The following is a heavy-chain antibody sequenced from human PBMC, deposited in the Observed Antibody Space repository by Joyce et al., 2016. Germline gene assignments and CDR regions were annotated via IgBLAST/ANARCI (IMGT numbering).Heavy chain of an antibody. J-gene: IGHJ3*02. D-gene: IGHD3-10*01. Sequence: VQLVESGGGVVQPGKSLTLSCEASGFTFRTYGRYWVRQAPGKGLEWLAFISYQGSDKTYADSVKGRLTISRDNSKNTLDLQMNSLSADDTAVYYCSKWGGNDGFDIWGLGTMVTVSS. CDR3: SKWGGNDGFDI. V-gene: IGHV3-30*18. CDR2: ISYQGSDK. CDR1: GFTFRTYG.